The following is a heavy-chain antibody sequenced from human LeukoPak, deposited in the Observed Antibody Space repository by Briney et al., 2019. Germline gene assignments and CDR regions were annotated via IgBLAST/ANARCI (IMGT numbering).Heavy chain of an antibody. D-gene: IGHD1-26*01. J-gene: IGHJ4*02. CDR2: MYYTGST. CDR3: ARGQYSGSCFDN. V-gene: IGHV4-59*02. Sequence: SETLSLTCTVSGGSVTSYYWSWIRQSPGKGLEWIGYMYYTGSTSYNPSLQSRVTILVDTSKNQFSLKVSSVTAADTAVYYCARGQYSGSCFDNWGQGSLVTVSS. CDR1: GGSVTSYY.